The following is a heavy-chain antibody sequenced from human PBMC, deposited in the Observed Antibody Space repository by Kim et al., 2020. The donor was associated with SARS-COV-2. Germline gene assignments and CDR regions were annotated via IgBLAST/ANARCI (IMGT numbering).Heavy chain of an antibody. CDR1: GGSISSYY. CDR2: IYYSGST. Sequence: SETLSLTCTVSGGSISSYYCCWIRQPPGKGLEWIGDIYYSGSTNYNPTPKSRVTISVDTSKNQFSLKLSSVTAADTAVYYCASHYGDYEYYCDYWGQGTLVTVSS. V-gene: IGHV4-59*13. J-gene: IGHJ4*02. D-gene: IGHD4-17*01. CDR3: ASHYGDYEYYCDY.